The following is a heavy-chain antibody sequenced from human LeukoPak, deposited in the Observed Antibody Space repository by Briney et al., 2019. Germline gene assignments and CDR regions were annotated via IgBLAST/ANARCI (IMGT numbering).Heavy chain of an antibody. CDR3: ANNKIALYYFDY. CDR1: GFTVSSNY. J-gene: IGHJ4*02. V-gene: IGHV3-53*01. Sequence: GGSLRLSCAASGFTVSSNYMSWVRQAPGKGLEWVSVIYSGGSTYYADSAKGRFTISRDNSKNTLYLQMNSLRAEDTAVYCCANNKIALYYFDYWGQGTLVTVSS. D-gene: IGHD2-21*01. CDR2: IYSGGST.